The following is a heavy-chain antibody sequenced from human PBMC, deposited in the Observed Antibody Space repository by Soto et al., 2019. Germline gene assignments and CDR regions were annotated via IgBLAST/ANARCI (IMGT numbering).Heavy chain of an antibody. D-gene: IGHD5-18*01. CDR1: GYTFTSYG. V-gene: IGHV1-18*04. CDR3: AREGSHSYGYDYYYYGMDV. Sequence: ASVKVSCKASGYTFTSYGISWVRQAPGQGLEWMGWISAYNGNTNYAQKLQGRVTMTTDTSTSTAYMELRSLRSDDTAVYYCAREGSHSYGYDYYYYGMDVWGQGXTVTVYS. J-gene: IGHJ6*02. CDR2: ISAYNGNT.